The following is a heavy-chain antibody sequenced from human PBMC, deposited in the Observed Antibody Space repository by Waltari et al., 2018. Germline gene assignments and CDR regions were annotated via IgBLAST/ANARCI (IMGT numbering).Heavy chain of an antibody. CDR3: ARGDIRAYSSGIFDY. V-gene: IGHV4-59*01. D-gene: IGHD1-1*01. CDR1: GASITGFY. J-gene: IGHJ4*02. CDR2: IYNRGST. Sequence: QVQLLQWGAGLLKTSETLSLICHVSGASITGFYWSWIRQPPGKGLQWIGYIYNRGSTNYSYSFRGRVSISADMSNKNQFSLKLNSVTAADTAVYYCARGDIRAYSSGIFDYWGQGALVTVSS.